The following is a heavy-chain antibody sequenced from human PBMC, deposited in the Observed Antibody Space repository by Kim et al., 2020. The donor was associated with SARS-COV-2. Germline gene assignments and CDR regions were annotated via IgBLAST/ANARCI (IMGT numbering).Heavy chain of an antibody. J-gene: IGHJ4*02. V-gene: IGHV4-4*09. D-gene: IGHD2-15*01. CDR3: ARIIGHGGGIDY. Sequence: NYNPPLKSRVTISVDTSKNQFSLKLSSVTAADTAVYYCARIIGHGGGIDYWGQGTLVTVSS.